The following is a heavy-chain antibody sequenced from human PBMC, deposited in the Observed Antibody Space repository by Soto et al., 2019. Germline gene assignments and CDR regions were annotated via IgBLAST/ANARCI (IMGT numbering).Heavy chain of an antibody. CDR1: GFTFSIYW. J-gene: IGHJ4*02. CDR2: IKQDGSEK. CDR3: AREVITFGGVNY. V-gene: IGHV3-7*05. D-gene: IGHD3-16*01. Sequence: GGSLRLSCAASGFTFSIYWMTWVRQAPGKGLEWVANIKQDGSEKYYVDSVKGRFTISRDNAKNSLYLQMNSLRAEDTAVYYCAREVITFGGVNYWGQGTLVTVSS.